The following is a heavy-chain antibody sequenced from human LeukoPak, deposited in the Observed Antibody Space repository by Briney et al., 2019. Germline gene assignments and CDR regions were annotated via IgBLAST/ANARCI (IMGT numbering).Heavy chain of an antibody. CDR2: ISYDGRDK. CDR3: ASLDYDSSGSHDY. D-gene: IGHD3-22*01. CDR1: GFTFSNYA. Sequence: VRSLRLSCAASGFTFSNYAMHWVRQAPDKGLERVAVISYDGRDKYYADSVKGRFTISRDNSKNTLNLQMNSLRVEDTALYYCASLDYDSSGSHDYWGQGALVTVSS. J-gene: IGHJ4*02. V-gene: IGHV3-30*04.